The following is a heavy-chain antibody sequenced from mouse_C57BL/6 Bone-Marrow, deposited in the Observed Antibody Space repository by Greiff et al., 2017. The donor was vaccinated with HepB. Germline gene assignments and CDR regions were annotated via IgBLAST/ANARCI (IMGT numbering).Heavy chain of an antibody. D-gene: IGHD4-1*01. V-gene: IGHV1-82*01. Sequence: QVQLKQSGPELVKPGASVKISCKASGYAFSSSWMNWVKQRPGKGLEWIGRIYPGDGGTNYNGKFKGKATLTADKSSSTAYMQLSSLTSEDSAVYYCARGDWDDYFDYWGQGTTLTVSS. J-gene: IGHJ2*01. CDR3: ARGDWDDYFDY. CDR1: GYAFSSSW. CDR2: IYPGDGGT.